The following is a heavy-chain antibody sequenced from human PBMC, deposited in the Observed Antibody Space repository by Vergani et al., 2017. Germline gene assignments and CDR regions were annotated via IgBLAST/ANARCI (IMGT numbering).Heavy chain of an antibody. Sequence: QVQLVQSGAEVKKPGASVKVSCKASGYTFTGYYMHWVRQAPGQGLEWMGWINPNSGGTNYAQKFQGWVTMTRDTSISTAYMELSRLRSDDTAVYYCARISWDSSGYITVPRPWGQGTLVTVSS. D-gene: IGHD3-22*01. CDR1: GYTFTGYY. CDR2: INPNSGGT. J-gene: IGHJ5*02. CDR3: ARISWDSSGYITVPRP. V-gene: IGHV1-2*04.